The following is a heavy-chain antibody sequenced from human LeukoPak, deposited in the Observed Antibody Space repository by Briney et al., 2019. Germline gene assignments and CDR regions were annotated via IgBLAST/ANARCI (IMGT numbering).Heavy chain of an antibody. Sequence: KSSQTLSLTCAVSGGSISSYYWSWIRQPPGKGLEWIGYIYYSGSTNYNPSLKSRVTISVDTSKNQFSLKLSSVTAADTAVYYCARVRSIAVADGWFDPWGQGTLVTVSS. CDR1: GGSISSYY. V-gene: IGHV4-59*01. D-gene: IGHD6-19*01. CDR3: ARVRSIAVADGWFDP. J-gene: IGHJ5*02. CDR2: IYYSGST.